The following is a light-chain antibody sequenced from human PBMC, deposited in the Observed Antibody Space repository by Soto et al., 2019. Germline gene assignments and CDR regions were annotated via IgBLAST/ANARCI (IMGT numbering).Light chain of an antibody. CDR1: QGISSY. CDR3: QQLDSYVFT. Sequence: IQLTQSPSSLSASVGDRVTITCRASQGISSYLAWYQQKPGEAPKLLIYAASTLQSGVPSRFSGSGSGTEFTLTISSLQSEDFATFYCQQLDSYVFTFGPGSKVDIK. CDR2: AAS. V-gene: IGKV1-9*01. J-gene: IGKJ3*01.